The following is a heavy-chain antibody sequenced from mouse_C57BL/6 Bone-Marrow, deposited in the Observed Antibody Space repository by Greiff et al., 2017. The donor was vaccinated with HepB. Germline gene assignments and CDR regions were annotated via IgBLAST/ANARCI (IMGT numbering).Heavy chain of an antibody. J-gene: IGHJ2*01. Sequence: QVQLKQPGAELVKPGASVKLSCKASGYTFTSYWMHWVKQRPGQGLEWIGMIHPNSGSTNYNEKFKSKATLTVDKSSSTAYMQLSSLTSEDSAVYYCARQFYGSSPDYWGQGTTLTVSS. CDR3: ARQFYGSSPDY. CDR2: IHPNSGST. V-gene: IGHV1-64*01. D-gene: IGHD1-1*01. CDR1: GYTFTSYW.